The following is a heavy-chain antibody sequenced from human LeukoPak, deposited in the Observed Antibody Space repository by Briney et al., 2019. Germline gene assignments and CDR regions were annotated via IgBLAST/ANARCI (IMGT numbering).Heavy chain of an antibody. J-gene: IGHJ3*02. CDR1: GYTFTSYG. Sequence: ASVKVSCKASGYTFTSYGIRWVRQAPGQGLEWMGWISAYNGNTNYAQKLQGRVTMTTDTSTSTAYMELRSLRSDDTAVYYCARGVGYYYDSSGYRPLRAFDIWGQGTMVTVSS. V-gene: IGHV1-18*01. CDR2: ISAYNGNT. CDR3: ARGVGYYYDSSGYRPLRAFDI. D-gene: IGHD3-22*01.